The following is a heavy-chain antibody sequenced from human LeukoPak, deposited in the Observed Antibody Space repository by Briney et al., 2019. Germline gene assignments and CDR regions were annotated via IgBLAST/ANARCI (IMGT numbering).Heavy chain of an antibody. Sequence: SETLSLTCTVSGGSISSSSYYWGWIRQPPGKGLEWIGSIYYSGSTYYNPSLKSRVTISVDTSKNQFSLKLSSVTAADTAVYYCAEIATIRDYWGQGTLVTVSS. CDR3: AEIATIRDY. CDR2: IYYSGST. V-gene: IGHV4-39*01. J-gene: IGHJ4*02. CDR1: GGSISSSSYY. D-gene: IGHD5-24*01.